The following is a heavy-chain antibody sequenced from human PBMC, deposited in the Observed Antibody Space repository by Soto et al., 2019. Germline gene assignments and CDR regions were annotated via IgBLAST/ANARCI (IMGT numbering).Heavy chain of an antibody. CDR2: ISHLENT. Sequence: KSSETLSLTCTVSGASISYGGFSWSWIRQSPGKGLEWIGYISHLENTYLHPSFKSRLTMSIDRTRNQFSLKLSSVTAADMAVYYCARGGGYDSFDYWCQGVLGTVSS. D-gene: IGHD5-12*01. CDR1: GASISYGGFS. CDR3: ARGGGYDSFDY. V-gene: IGHV4-30-2*06. J-gene: IGHJ4*02.